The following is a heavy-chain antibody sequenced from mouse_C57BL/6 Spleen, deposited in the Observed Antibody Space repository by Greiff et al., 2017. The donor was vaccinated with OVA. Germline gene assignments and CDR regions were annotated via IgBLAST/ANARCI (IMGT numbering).Heavy chain of an antibody. CDR2: IDPEDGET. CDR3: ARHYDYDCWYFDV. CDR1: GFNIKDNY. Sequence: VQLQQSGAELVKPGASVTLSCPASGFNIKDNYMHWVKQRTEQGLEWIGRIDPEDGETKYAPKFQGKATITADTSSNTAYLQLSSLTSEDTAVYYCARHYDYDCWYFDVWGTGTTVTVSS. V-gene: IGHV14-2*01. D-gene: IGHD2-4*01. J-gene: IGHJ1*03.